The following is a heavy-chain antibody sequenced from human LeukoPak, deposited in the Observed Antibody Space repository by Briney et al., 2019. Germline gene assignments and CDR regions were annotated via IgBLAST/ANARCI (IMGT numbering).Heavy chain of an antibody. D-gene: IGHD2-15*01. CDR1: GGSSSSNY. Sequence: SETLSLTCTVSGGSSSSNYWSWIRQPPGKGLEWIGSIYYSGSTYYNPSLKSRVTTSVDTSKNQFSLKLSSVTAADTAVYYCARDFRGECSGGSCYLDYWGQGTLVTVSS. V-gene: IGHV4-59*12. CDR3: ARDFRGECSGGSCYLDY. J-gene: IGHJ4*02. CDR2: IYYSGST.